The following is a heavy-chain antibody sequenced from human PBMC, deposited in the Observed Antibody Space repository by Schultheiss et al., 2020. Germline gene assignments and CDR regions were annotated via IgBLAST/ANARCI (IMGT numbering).Heavy chain of an antibody. CDR3: AKSSSGPMDV. V-gene: IGHV4-59*12. J-gene: IGHJ6*02. D-gene: IGHD3-22*01. CDR2: IYYSGST. CDR1: GGSISSYY. Sequence: SETLSLTCTVSGGSISSYYWNWIRQPPGKGLEWLGYIYYSGSTNYNPSLKSRVTISVDTSKNQFSLKLSSVTAADTAVYYCAKSSSGPMDVWGQGTTVTVSS.